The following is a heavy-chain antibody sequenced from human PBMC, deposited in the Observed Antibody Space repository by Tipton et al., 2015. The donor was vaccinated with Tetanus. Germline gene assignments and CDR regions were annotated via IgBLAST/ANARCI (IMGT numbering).Heavy chain of an antibody. CDR3: ARIGGQQQTKPAFDI. CDR2: VHYSGRT. D-gene: IGHD1/OR15-1a*01. CDR1: GGSISSYY. V-gene: IGHV4-59*01. J-gene: IGHJ3*02. Sequence: TLSLTCSVSGGSISSYYWTWIRQPPGRGLEWIGFVHYSGRTNYSPSLRSRFSLSVDTSKNQFSLNLSSVTAADTAVYYCARIGGQQQTKPAFDIWGQGTVVTVSS.